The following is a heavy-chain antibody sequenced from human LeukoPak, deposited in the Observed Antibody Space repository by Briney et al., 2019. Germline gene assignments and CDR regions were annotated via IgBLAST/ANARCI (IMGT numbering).Heavy chain of an antibody. CDR3: ARNRASDGTGVSDY. D-gene: IGHD1-1*01. V-gene: IGHV4-31*03. CDR1: GGSISSGGYY. J-gene: IGHJ4*02. CDR2: IYYSGST. Sequence: SETLSLTCTVSGGSISSGGYYWSWIRQHPGKGLEWIGYIYYSGSTYHNPSLKSRVTISVDTSKNQFSLKLSSVTAADTAVYYCARNRASDGTGVSDYWGQGTLVTVSS.